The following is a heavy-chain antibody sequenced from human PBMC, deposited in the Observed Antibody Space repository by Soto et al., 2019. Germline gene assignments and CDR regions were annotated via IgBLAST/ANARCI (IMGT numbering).Heavy chain of an antibody. D-gene: IGHD2-15*01. J-gene: IGHJ6*02. Sequence: QVQLQESGPGLVKPSLTLSLTCTVSGGSISSGGYDWRWIRQHPGKGVQWIGYIYYTGSTYYNPSLKSRVTISVDPSKNQFSLKLSSVTAADTAVYYCARENCSGGSCYSGNPNYYYYGMDVWGQGTTVTVSS. CDR2: IYYTGST. CDR3: ARENCSGGSCYSGNPNYYYYGMDV. CDR1: GGSISSGGYD. V-gene: IGHV4-31*03.